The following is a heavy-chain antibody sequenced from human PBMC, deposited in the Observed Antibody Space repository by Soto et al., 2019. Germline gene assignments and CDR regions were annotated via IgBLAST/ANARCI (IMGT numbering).Heavy chain of an antibody. CDR1: GYTFTSYA. J-gene: IGHJ4*02. D-gene: IGHD6-13*01. CDR3: ARDNILAAAGTFDY. V-gene: IGHV1-3*01. Sequence: ASVKVSCKASGYTFTSYAMHWVRQAPGQRLEWMGWINAGNGNTKYSQKFQGRVTITRDTSASTAYMELISLRSEDTAVYYCARDNILAAAGTFDYWGQGTLVTVS. CDR2: INAGNGNT.